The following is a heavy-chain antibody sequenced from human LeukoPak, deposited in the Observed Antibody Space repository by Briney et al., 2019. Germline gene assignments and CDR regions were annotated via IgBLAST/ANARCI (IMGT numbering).Heavy chain of an antibody. J-gene: IGHJ3*02. Sequence: SETLSLTCAVSGGPFSGNYWTWIRQPPGKGLEWIGEIHNSGNTNYNPSLNDRATTSLNTSNNQLYLTLISVTAADTAVYYCARGSFCSGGACRDDAFDIWGQGTMVTVSS. CDR2: IHNSGNT. D-gene: IGHD2-15*01. CDR1: GGPFSGNY. CDR3: ARGSFCSGGACRDDAFDI. V-gene: IGHV4-34*01.